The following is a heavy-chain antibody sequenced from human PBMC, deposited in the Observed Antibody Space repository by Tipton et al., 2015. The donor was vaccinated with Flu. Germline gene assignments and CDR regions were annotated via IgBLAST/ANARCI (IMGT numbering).Heavy chain of an antibody. CDR2: ITRGSATI. CDR1: GFMFSSYS. Sequence: SLRLSCAASGFMFSSYSFNWVRQAPGKGLEWVSYITRGSATIAYADSVKGRFTMSRDNAKNSLHLQMNSLRAEDTAVYYCARDLDWAFEYWGQGTLVIVSS. D-gene: IGHD3-9*01. V-gene: IGHV3-48*01. CDR3: ARDLDWAFEY. J-gene: IGHJ4*02.